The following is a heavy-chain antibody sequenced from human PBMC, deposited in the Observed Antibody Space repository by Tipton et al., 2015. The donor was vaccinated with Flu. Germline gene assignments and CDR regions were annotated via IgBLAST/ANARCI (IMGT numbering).Heavy chain of an antibody. Sequence: LSLTCAASGFTFSRDWMSWVRQAPGKGLAWVANIKQDGSEKSYVDSVRGRFTISRDNAKSSLYLQMNSLRAEDTAVYYCARGPTYCGGDCYYYFHYWGQGTLVTVSS. CDR1: GFTFSRDW. V-gene: IGHV3-7*01. J-gene: IGHJ4*02. D-gene: IGHD2-21*01. CDR3: ARGPTYCGGDCYYYFHY. CDR2: IKQDGSEK.